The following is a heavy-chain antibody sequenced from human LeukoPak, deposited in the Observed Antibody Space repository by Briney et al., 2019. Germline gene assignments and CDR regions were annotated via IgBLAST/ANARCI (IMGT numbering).Heavy chain of an antibody. V-gene: IGHV1-18*01. CDR1: GYTFTSYG. CDR2: ISAYNGNT. Sequence: ASVKVSCKASGYTFTSYGISRVRQAPGQGLEWMGWISAYNGNTNYAQKLQGRVTMTTDTSTSTAYMELRSLRSDDTAVYYCARVSHDSSCYHFDYWGQGTLVTVSS. J-gene: IGHJ4*02. CDR3: ARVSHDSSCYHFDY. D-gene: IGHD3-22*01.